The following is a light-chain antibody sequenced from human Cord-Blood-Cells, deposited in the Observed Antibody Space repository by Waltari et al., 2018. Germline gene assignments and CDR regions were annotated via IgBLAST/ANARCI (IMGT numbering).Light chain of an antibody. V-gene: IGLV2-11*01. CDR1: SSDVGGYNY. J-gene: IGLJ2*01. Sequence: QSALTQPRSVSGSPGQSVTISCTGTSSDVGGYNYVSWYQQHLGKAPKLMIYEVSKRPSGVPDRFAGPKSGNTASLTISGLQAEDEADYYCCSYAGSYTLVFGGGTKLTVL. CDR2: EVS. CDR3: CSYAGSYTLV.